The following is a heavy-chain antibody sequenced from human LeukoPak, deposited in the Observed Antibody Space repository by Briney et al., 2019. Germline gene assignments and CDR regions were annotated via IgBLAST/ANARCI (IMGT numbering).Heavy chain of an antibody. CDR2: IKQDGSDK. CDR3: TRDVSGPGY. J-gene: IGHJ4*02. CDR1: GFTFSSYW. Sequence: GGSLRLSCAASGFTFSSYWMSWVRQAPGKGLEWVANIKQDGSDKYYVASVKCRFTISRDKANNTLYLQMNSLRAEDTAVYYCTRDVSGPGYWGQGTLVTVSS. D-gene: IGHD5/OR15-5a*01. V-gene: IGHV3-7*01.